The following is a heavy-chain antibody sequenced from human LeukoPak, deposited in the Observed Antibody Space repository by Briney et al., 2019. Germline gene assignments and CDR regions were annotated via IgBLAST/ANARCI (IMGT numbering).Heavy chain of an antibody. Sequence: GGSLRLSCAASGFTFSSYAMSWVRQAPGKGLEWVSAISGSGGSTYYADSVKGRFTIPRDNSKNTLYLQMKSLRAEDTAVYYCAKPYGDFDFDYWGQGTLVTVSS. J-gene: IGHJ4*02. V-gene: IGHV3-23*01. CDR2: ISGSGGST. CDR3: AKPYGDFDFDY. D-gene: IGHD4-17*01. CDR1: GFTFSSYA.